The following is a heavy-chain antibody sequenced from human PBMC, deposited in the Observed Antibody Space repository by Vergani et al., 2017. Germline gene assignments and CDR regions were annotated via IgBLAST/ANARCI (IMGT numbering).Heavy chain of an antibody. Sequence: QVQLQQWGAGLLKPSETLSLTCAVYGGSFSGYYWSWIRQPPGKGLEWIGEINHSGSTNYNPSRKSRVTISVDTSKNQFSLKLSSVTAADTAVYYCARGRIVMGPGGWFDPWGQGTLVTVSS. CDR2: INHSGST. D-gene: IGHD3-16*01. CDR1: GGSFSGYY. CDR3: ARGRIVMGPGGWFDP. V-gene: IGHV4-34*01. J-gene: IGHJ5*02.